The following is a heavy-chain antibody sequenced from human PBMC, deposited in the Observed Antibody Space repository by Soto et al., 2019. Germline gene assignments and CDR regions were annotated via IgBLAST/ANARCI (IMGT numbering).Heavy chain of an antibody. Sequence: SETLSLTCAVSGGSISSYYWSWIRQPPGKGLELIGYVFYSGSTSYSPSLKSRVTISLDTSKNRFSLKLNSVTATDTAVYYCVRAGSGYSFDYWGQGTLGTVS. CDR1: GGSISSYY. CDR3: VRAGSGYSFDY. J-gene: IGHJ4*02. V-gene: IGHV4-59*01. D-gene: IGHD3-9*01. CDR2: VFYSGST.